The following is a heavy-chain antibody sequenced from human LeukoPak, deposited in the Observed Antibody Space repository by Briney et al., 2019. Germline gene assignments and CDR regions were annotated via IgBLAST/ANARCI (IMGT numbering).Heavy chain of an antibody. Sequence: GGSLRLSCAASGFTFSSYGMSWVRQAPGKGLEWVSSIKNTGSTTYYGDAVKGRFTISRDNSDNILYLQMNSLRAEDLALYYCTKDRREGYPRDSYDVWGQGTAVTVSS. CDR1: GFTFSSYG. CDR3: TKDRREGYPRDSYDV. V-gene: IGHV3-23*01. J-gene: IGHJ3*01. CDR2: IKNTGSTT. D-gene: IGHD5-24*01.